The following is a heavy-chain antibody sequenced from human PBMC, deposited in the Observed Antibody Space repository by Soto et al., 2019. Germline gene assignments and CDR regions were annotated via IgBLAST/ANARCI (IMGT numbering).Heavy chain of an antibody. J-gene: IGHJ6*02. CDR3: ASGKQLWSYYYGMDV. D-gene: IGHD5-18*01. CDR2: IYYSGST. Sequence: QVQLQGSGPGLLKPSQTLSLTCTVSGGSISSGDYYWSWIRQPPGKGLEWIGDIYYSGSTYSNPYLKSRITISVDTAKNQFSLKLSSVTAAHTAVYYCASGKQLWSYYYGMDVWGQGTTVTVSS. CDR1: GGSISSGDYY. V-gene: IGHV4-30-4*01.